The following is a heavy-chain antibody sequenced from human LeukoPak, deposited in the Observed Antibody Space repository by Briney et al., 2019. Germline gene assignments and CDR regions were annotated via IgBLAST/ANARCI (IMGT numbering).Heavy chain of an antibody. J-gene: IGHJ3*02. CDR2: IKQDGSEK. Sequence: GRSLRPSCAASGFTFSSYAMNWVRQAPGKGLEWVANIKQDGSEKYYVDSVKGRFTISRDNAKNSLYLQMNSLRAEDTAVYYCARDLMQQWLVSGAFDIWGQGTMVTVSS. CDR3: ARDLMQQWLVSGAFDI. CDR1: GFTFSSYA. V-gene: IGHV3-7*01. D-gene: IGHD6-19*01.